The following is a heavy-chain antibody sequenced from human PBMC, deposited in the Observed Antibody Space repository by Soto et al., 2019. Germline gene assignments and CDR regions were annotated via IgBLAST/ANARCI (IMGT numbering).Heavy chain of an antibody. Sequence: GGSLRLSCAASGFTLSSYAMHWVSQAPGKGLEWVAVISYDGSNKYYADSVKGRFTISRDNSKNTLYLQMNSLRAEDTAVYYCARDGYMIMYYFDYWGQGTRVTVS. J-gene: IGHJ4*02. CDR1: GFTLSSYA. CDR3: ARDGYMIMYYFDY. V-gene: IGHV3-30-3*01. CDR2: ISYDGSNK. D-gene: IGHD1-1*01.